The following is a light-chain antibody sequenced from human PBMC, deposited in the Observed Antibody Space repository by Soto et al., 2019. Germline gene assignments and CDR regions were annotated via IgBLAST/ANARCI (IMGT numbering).Light chain of an antibody. J-gene: IGKJ1*01. Sequence: IVMTQSPATLSVSPVERATLSCRAGQTIYSNVAWYQQRPGQAPRLLIYRSSTRATVVPARFSGSGSGTEFTLTISGLQSEDFALYYCQQYQNLWTFGQGTKVEIK. CDR1: QTIYSN. CDR3: QQYQNLWT. CDR2: RSS. V-gene: IGKV3-15*01.